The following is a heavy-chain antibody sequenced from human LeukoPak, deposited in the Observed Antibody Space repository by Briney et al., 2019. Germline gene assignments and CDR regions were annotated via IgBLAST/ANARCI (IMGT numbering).Heavy chain of an antibody. CDR3: ARERTSGTYFFDY. CDR2: IWHDSSNQ. Sequence: GRSLRLSCAASGFTFSSYAIHWVRQAPGKGLEWVAVIWHDSSNQYYADSVKGRFTISRDNSKYTLFLQMNSLNPEDTAVYYCARERTSGTYFFDYWGQGTLVTVSS. J-gene: IGHJ4*02. CDR1: GFTFSSYA. D-gene: IGHD1-26*01. V-gene: IGHV3-30*04.